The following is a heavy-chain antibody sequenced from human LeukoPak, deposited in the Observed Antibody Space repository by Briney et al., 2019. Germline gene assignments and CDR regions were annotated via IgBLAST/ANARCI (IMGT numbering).Heavy chain of an antibody. CDR1: GFTFSSYS. D-gene: IGHD3-16*02. Sequence: GGSLRLSCAASGFTFSSYSMNWVRQAPGKGLEWVSSISSSSSYIYYADSVKGRFTISRDNAKNSLYLQMNSLRAEDTAVYYCARCHYDYVWGSYRPCDYWGQGTLVTVSS. J-gene: IGHJ4*02. CDR2: ISSSSSYI. CDR3: ARCHYDYVWGSYRPCDY. V-gene: IGHV3-21*01.